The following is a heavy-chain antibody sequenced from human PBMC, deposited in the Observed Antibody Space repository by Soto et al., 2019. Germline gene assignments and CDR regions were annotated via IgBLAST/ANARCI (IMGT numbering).Heavy chain of an antibody. CDR1: GHTFTSYG. J-gene: IGHJ5*02. CDR3: AALDCSSTSCYYNWFDP. D-gene: IGHD2-2*01. V-gene: IGHV1-18*01. Sequence: QVQLVQSGAEVKKPGASVKVSCKASGHTFTSYGISWVRQAPGQGLEWMGWISAYNGNTNYAQKLQGRVTMTTDTSTSTAYMELRSLRSDDTAVYYCAALDCSSTSCYYNWFDPWGQGTLVTVSS. CDR2: ISAYNGNT.